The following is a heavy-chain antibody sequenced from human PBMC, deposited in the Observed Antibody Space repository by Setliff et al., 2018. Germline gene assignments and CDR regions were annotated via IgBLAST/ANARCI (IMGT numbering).Heavy chain of an antibody. V-gene: IGHV1-18*01. CDR1: GYTFTTYG. J-gene: IGHJ4*02. D-gene: IGHD3-3*01. CDR3: ATPAGFLEWLWPYHY. CDR2: ISAYNGNT. Sequence: ASVKVSCKASGYTFTTYGISWVRQAPGQGLEWMGWISAYNGNTNYAQKLQGRVTMTEDTSTDTAYMELSSLRSEDTAVYYCATPAGFLEWLWPYHYWGQGTLVTVSS.